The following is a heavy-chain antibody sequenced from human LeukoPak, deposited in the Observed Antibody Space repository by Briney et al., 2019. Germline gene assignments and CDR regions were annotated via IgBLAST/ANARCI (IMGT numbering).Heavy chain of an antibody. V-gene: IGHV1-2*02. J-gene: IGHJ3*02. D-gene: IGHD3-22*01. Sequence: ASVKVSCKASGYTFTGYYMQWVRQAPGQGLEWMGWINPNSGGTNYAQKFQGRVTMTRDTSISTAYMELSRLRSDDTAVYYCARDSYYYGSSGIWGEDDALDIWGQGTMVTVSS. CDR2: INPNSGGT. CDR1: GYTFTGYY. CDR3: ARDSYYYGSSGIWGEDDALDI.